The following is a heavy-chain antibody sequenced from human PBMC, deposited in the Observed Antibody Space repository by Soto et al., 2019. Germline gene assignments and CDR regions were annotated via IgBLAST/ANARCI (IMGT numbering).Heavy chain of an antibody. CDR2: ISFDGNIK. V-gene: IGHV3-30*03. CDR1: GFSFSNFG. J-gene: IGHJ1*01. Sequence: QVQLVESGGGVAQPGTSLRLSCVASGFSFSNFGLHWVRQGPGKGLEWVAVISFDGNIKKYADSVKGRFTISRDSPKNTLFLQMKSLKTEDTAIYYCAMIAHFGGVMKVPGADVTHWGQGTLVTVSA. D-gene: IGHD3-16*01. CDR3: AMIAHFGGVMKVPGADVTH.